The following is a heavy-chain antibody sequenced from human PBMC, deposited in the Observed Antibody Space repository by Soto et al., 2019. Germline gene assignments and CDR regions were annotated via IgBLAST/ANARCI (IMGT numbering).Heavy chain of an antibody. CDR3: ARDVGEYSSSSFDY. D-gene: IGHD6-6*01. CDR2: IIHIFGTA. J-gene: IGHJ4*02. CDR1: GGTFSSYA. Sequence: SVKVSCKASGGTFSSYAISWVRQAPGQGLEWMGGIIHIFGTANYAQKFQGRVTITADESTSTAYMELSSLRSEDTAVYYCARDVGEYSSSSFDYWGQGTLVTVSS. V-gene: IGHV1-69*13.